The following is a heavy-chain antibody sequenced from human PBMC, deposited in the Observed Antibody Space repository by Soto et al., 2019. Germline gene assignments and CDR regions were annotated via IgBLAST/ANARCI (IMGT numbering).Heavy chain of an antibody. Sequence: QVQLVQSGAEVKKPGSSVKVSCKASGGTFSSYAISWVRQAPGQGLEWMGGIIPIFGTANYAQKFQGRVTTTADESTSTAYMELSSMRSEDTDVYYCARTMATRHIYFDYWGQGTLVTVSS. CDR2: IIPIFGTA. J-gene: IGHJ4*02. D-gene: IGHD5-12*01. CDR3: ARTMATRHIYFDY. CDR1: GGTFSSYA. V-gene: IGHV1-69*12.